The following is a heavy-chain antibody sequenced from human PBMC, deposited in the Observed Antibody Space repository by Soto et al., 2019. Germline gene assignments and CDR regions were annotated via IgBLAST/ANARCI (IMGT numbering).Heavy chain of an antibody. CDR3: ATGFSSSTYYIDS. CDR1: GFTFDDYV. Sequence: PGGSLRLSCAASGFTFDDYVMHWVRQGPGKGLEWVSGISWNGNSRDYAESVKGRFTISRDNAKNSLYLQMNSLGDEDTALYYCATGFSSSTYYIDSWGLGTLVTVSS. J-gene: IGHJ4*02. CDR2: ISWNGNSR. V-gene: IGHV3-9*01. D-gene: IGHD2-2*01.